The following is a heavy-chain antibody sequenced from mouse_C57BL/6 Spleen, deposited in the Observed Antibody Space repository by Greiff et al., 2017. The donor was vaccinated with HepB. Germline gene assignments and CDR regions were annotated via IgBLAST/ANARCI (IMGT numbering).Heavy chain of an antibody. CDR1: GYAFSSYW. CDR3: ARGGLYYVTGFAY. CDR2: IYPGDGDT. D-gene: IGHD1-1*01. V-gene: IGHV1-80*01. Sequence: VQLQQSGAELVKPGASVKISCKASGYAFSSYWMNWVKQRPGKGLEWIGQIYPGDGDTNYNGKFKGKATLTADKSSSTAYMQLSSLTSEDSAVYFCARGGLYYVTGFAYWGQGTLVTVSA. J-gene: IGHJ3*01.